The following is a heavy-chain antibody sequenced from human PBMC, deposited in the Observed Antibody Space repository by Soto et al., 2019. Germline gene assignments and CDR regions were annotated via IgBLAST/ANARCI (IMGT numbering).Heavy chain of an antibody. Sequence: GGAPRLFSLASGFTFCSYAMHWVRPAPGKGVGYVSAISSNGGSTYYADSVKGRFTISRDNSKNTLYLQMSSLRAEDTAVYYCVKGRNYYDSSGYYHAEYFQHWGQGTQVTVSS. D-gene: IGHD3-22*01. CDR1: GFTFCSYA. V-gene: IGHV3-64D*06. J-gene: IGHJ1*01. CDR2: ISSNGGST. CDR3: VKGRNYYDSSGYYHAEYFQH.